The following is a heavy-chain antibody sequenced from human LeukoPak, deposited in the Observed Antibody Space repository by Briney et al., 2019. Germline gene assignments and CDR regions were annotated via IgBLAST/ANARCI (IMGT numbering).Heavy chain of an antibody. CDR3: ARVLGSGTYGMDV. CDR2: IGTAGDT. Sequence: GGSLRLSCAASGFTFSSYDMHWVRQATGKGLEWVSTIGTAGDTYYAGSVKGRFTISRENAKNSLYLQMNSLRAGGTAVYYCARVLGSGTYGMDVWGQGTTVTVSS. CDR1: GFTFSSYD. D-gene: IGHD3-10*01. V-gene: IGHV3-13*01. J-gene: IGHJ6*02.